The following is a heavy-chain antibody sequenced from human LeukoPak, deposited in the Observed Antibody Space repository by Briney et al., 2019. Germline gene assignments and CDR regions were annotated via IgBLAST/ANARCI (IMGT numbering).Heavy chain of an antibody. J-gene: IGHJ4*02. CDR2: TSYGGRNK. CDR1: GFTFSGYA. CDR3: ARDYCSSTSCYVFDY. D-gene: IGHD2-2*01. V-gene: IGHV3-30*04. Sequence: GGSLRLSCAASGFTFSGYAMHWVRQAPGKGLECVAFTSYGGRNKYYADSVKGRFTISRDNSKSTLFLQMNSLRPEDTAVYYCARDYCSSTSCYVFDYWGQGTLVTVSS.